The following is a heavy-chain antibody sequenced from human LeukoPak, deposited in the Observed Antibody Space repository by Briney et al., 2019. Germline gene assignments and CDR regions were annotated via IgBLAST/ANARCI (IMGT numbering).Heavy chain of an antibody. J-gene: IGHJ4*02. CDR3: VTEYWYRFDY. V-gene: IGHV3-7*01. CDR1: GFTFNAYN. D-gene: IGHD1-14*01. CDR2: AYLAGRAT. Sequence: GGSLRLSCAASGFTFNAYNMAWIRQAPGKGLEWLATAYLAGRATEHTHSVRGRFTISRDNAKNSIYLEMNSLSAEDTAVYFCVTEYWYRFDYWGRGILVTVSS.